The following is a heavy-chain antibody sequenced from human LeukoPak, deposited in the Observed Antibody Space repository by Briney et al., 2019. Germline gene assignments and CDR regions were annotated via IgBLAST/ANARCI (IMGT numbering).Heavy chain of an antibody. CDR1: GYTFTSYW. CDR2: VWPDDSDT. CDR3: ARLYDSSGYISHYDY. J-gene: IGHJ4*02. V-gene: IGHV5-51*01. D-gene: IGHD3-22*01. Sequence: GESLKISCKASGYTFTSYWIGWVRQMPGKGLEWMGIVWPDDSDTRYSPSFQGQVTISADKSISTAYLQWSSLKASDTAMYYCARLYDSSGYISHYDYWGQGTLVTVSS.